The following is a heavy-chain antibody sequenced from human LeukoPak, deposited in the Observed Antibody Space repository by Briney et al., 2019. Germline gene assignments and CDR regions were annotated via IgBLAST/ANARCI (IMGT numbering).Heavy chain of an antibody. CDR3: ARGSYGSSDYFPFDY. V-gene: IGHV3-66*01. CDR2: IYSGGST. J-gene: IGHJ4*02. CDR1: GFTVSTKY. D-gene: IGHD3-22*01. Sequence: GGSLRLSCAASGFTVSTKYMSWVRQAPGKGLEWVSVIYSGGSTYYADSVKGRFTISRDNSKNTVYLQMNSLRAEDTAVYYCARGSYGSSDYFPFDYWGQGTLVTVSS.